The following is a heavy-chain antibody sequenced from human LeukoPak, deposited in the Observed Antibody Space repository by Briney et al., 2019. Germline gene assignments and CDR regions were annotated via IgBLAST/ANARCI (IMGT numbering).Heavy chain of an antibody. J-gene: IGHJ6*03. CDR3: ARKKYYGSGKGYYYYYMDV. Sequence: ASVKVSCKASGGTFSSYAISWVRQAPGLGLEWMGGIIPIFGTANYAQKFQGRVTITTDESTSTAYMELSSLRSEDTAVYYCARKKYYGSGKGYYYYYMDVWGKGTTVTVSS. CDR1: GGTFSSYA. V-gene: IGHV1-69*05. CDR2: IIPIFGTA. D-gene: IGHD3-10*01.